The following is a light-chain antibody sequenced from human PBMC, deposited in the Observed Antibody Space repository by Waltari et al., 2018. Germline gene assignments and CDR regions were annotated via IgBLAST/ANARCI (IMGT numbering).Light chain of an antibody. J-gene: IGKJ4*01. CDR1: QSVSSIS. Sequence: IVLTQSTDTLSLSPGERATLACRASQSVSSISFVWRPQRPGQAPRLVIYGTSNRATGFPDRFSGSGSGTDFTLTISRLEPEDFAMYYCQQYDGSVLTFGGGTKVEL. CDR3: QQYDGSVLT. V-gene: IGKV3-20*01. CDR2: GTS.